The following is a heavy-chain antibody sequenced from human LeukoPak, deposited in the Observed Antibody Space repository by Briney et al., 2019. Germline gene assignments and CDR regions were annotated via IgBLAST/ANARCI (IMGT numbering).Heavy chain of an antibody. Sequence: SETLSLTCTVSGGSVSSGSYYWSWIRQPPGKGLEWIGYIYYSGSTNYNPSLKSRISVSVDTSKNQFSLKLSAMTAADTAVYYCARVRRQWLVQDAFDIWGQGTMVTVSS. CDR1: GGSVSSGSYY. D-gene: IGHD6-19*01. V-gene: IGHV4-61*01. CDR3: ARVRRQWLVQDAFDI. CDR2: IYYSGST. J-gene: IGHJ3*02.